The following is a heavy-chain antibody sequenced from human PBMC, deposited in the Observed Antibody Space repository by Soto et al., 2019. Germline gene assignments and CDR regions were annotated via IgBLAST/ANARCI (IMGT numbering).Heavy chain of an antibody. D-gene: IGHD2-15*01. V-gene: IGHV4-31*03. CDR1: CGSIIGVGYY. J-gene: IGHJ3*02. CDR2: IYYSGST. Sequence: PLQTQCLTYTVSCGSIIGVGYYCSLIRQHPGKGLEWIGYIYYSGSTYYNPSLKSRVTISVDTSKSQFSLKLSSVTAADTAVYYCESGISGGSFSDGLDIWGQGTMVTVSS. CDR3: ESGISGGSFSDGLDI.